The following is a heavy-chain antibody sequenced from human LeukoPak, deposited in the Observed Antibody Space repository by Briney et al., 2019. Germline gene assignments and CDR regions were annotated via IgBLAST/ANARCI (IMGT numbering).Heavy chain of an antibody. V-gene: IGHV1-8*03. CDR3: ARVGNYDFWSGYYYYYYYMDV. Sequence: ASVKVSCKASGYTFTSYDINWVRQATGQGLEWMGWMNPNSGNTGYAQKFQGRVTITRNTSISTAYMELSSLRSEDTAVYYCARVGNYDFWSGYYYYYYYMDVWGKGTTVTVSS. J-gene: IGHJ6*03. CDR2: MNPNSGNT. D-gene: IGHD3-3*01. CDR1: GYTFTSYD.